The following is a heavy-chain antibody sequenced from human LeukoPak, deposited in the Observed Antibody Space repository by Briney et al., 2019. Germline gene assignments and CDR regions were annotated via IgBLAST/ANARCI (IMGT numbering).Heavy chain of an antibody. D-gene: IGHD2-15*01. CDR3: ARRYCSGGSCHYFDY. CDR1: GGSISSYY. J-gene: IGHJ4*02. V-gene: IGHV4-59*01. CDR2: IYYSGST. Sequence: SETLSHTCTVSGGSISSYYWSWIRQPPGKGLEWIGYIYYSGSTNYNPSLKSRVTISVDTSKNQFSLKLSSVTAADTAVYYCARRYCSGGSCHYFDYWGQGTLVTVSS.